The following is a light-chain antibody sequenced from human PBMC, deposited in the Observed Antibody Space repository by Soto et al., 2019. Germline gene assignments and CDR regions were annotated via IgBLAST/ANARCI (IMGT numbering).Light chain of an antibody. V-gene: IGKV3-15*01. Sequence: EKVMTQSPATLSVSPGERATLSCRASQSVSSYLAWYQQKPGQAPMLLIYDASTRDTGVPARFSGSGSGTEFTLTISSLQSEYLAVYYCQQYDDWPETFGQGTKVEIK. CDR1: QSVSSY. J-gene: IGKJ1*01. CDR3: QQYDDWPET. CDR2: DAS.